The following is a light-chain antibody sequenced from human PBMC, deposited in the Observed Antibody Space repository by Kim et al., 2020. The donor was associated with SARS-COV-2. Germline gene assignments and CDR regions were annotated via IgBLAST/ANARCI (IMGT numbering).Light chain of an antibody. J-gene: IGKJ4*01. CDR3: QQYSAWPLT. CDR2: DIS. Sequence: VSPGERATLSCRASRNVGGTLAWYQQRPGQAPRLLIYDISTWATGIPARFSGSGSGTEFTLTITSLQSEDSAVYYCQQYSAWPLTFGGGTKVDIK. CDR1: RNVGGT. V-gene: IGKV3-15*01.